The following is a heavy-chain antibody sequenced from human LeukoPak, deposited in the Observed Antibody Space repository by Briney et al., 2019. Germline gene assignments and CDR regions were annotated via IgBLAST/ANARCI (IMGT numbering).Heavy chain of an antibody. V-gene: IGHV3-33*06. D-gene: IGHD6-19*01. J-gene: IGHJ4*02. CDR3: AKDASGWLQLDYYFDY. Sequence: GRSLRLSCAASGFPFNSYAMHWVRQAPGKGLEWVAVIWYDGSNKYYADSVKGRFTISRDNSKNTLYLQMSSLRAEDTAVYYCAKDASGWLQLDYYFDYWGQGTLVTVSS. CDR1: GFPFNSYA. CDR2: IWYDGSNK.